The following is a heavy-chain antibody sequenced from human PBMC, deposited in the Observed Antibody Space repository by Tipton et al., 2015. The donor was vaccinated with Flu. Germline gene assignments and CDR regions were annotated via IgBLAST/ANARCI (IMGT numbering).Heavy chain of an antibody. CDR3: ARVFNDFSLDS. CDR2: ITSSGSTK. J-gene: IGHJ4*02. V-gene: IGHV3-48*03. CDR1: GFTFDRYE. Sequence: SLRLSCAASGFTFDRYEMTWVRQAPGKGLEWVSYITSSGSTKNYADSVKGRFTLSRDNAKNSLFLQMDSLRDEDTAVYYCARVFNDFSLDSWGQGTLVTASS. D-gene: IGHD3-3*01.